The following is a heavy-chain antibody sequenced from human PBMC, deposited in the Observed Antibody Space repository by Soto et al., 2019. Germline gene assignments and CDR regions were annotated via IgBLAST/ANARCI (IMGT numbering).Heavy chain of an antibody. CDR1: GYTFSRYG. J-gene: IGHJ6*02. Sequence: QGQLVQSGGEVKKSGASVKVSCKASGYTFSRYGISWVRQAPGQGLEWMGWISGYNGDTNYAQKFQGRVTMTIDTSTTTAYMELRSLKSDDTAVYYCAKNGQPHYYSSGLDVWGQGTTVTVSS. CDR3: AKNGQPHYYSSGLDV. D-gene: IGHD2-8*01. CDR2: ISGYNGDT. V-gene: IGHV1-18*01.